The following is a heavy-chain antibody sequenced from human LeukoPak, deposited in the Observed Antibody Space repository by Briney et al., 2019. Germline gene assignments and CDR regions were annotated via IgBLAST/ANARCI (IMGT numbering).Heavy chain of an antibody. Sequence: PGGSLRLSCAASGSTFSDYYMSWIRQAPGKGLEWVSYISSSSSYTNYADSVKGRFTISRDNAKNSLYLRMNSLRAEDTAVYYCARDAGGLDPWGQGTLVTVSS. V-gene: IGHV3-11*05. CDR2: ISSSSSYT. CDR3: ARDAGGLDP. CDR1: GSTFSDYY. D-gene: IGHD1-14*01. J-gene: IGHJ5*02.